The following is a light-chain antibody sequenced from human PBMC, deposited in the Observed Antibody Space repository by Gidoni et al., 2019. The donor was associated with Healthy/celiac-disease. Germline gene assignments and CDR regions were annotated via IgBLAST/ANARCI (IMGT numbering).Light chain of an antibody. CDR3: QQYNSYSLT. J-gene: IGKJ4*01. Sequence: DIQMTQSPSTLSASVGDRVTITCRASQSISSWLAWYQQKPGKAPKLLIYKASSLESGVPSRFSGSGSGTEFTLTISSLQPDDFATYYCQQYNSYSLTCXGXTKVEIK. CDR2: KAS. CDR1: QSISSW. V-gene: IGKV1-5*03.